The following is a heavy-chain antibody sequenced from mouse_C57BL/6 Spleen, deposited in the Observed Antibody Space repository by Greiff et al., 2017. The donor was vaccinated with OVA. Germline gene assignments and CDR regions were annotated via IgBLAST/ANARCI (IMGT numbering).Heavy chain of an antibody. Sequence: LVESGAELVRPGASVTLSCKASGYTFTDYEMHWVKQTPVHGLEWIGAIDPETGGTAYNQKFKGKAILTADKSSSTAYMELRSLTSEDSAVYYCTRHHRGFAYWGQGTLVTVSA. CDR2: IDPETGGT. CDR3: TRHHRGFAY. CDR1: GYTFTDYE. J-gene: IGHJ3*01. V-gene: IGHV1-15*01.